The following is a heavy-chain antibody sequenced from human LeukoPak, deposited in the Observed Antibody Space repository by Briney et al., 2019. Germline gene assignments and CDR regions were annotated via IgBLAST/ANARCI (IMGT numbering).Heavy chain of an antibody. J-gene: IGHJ4*02. CDR1: GFTFSSYA. Sequence: GGSLRLSCAASGFTFSSYAMSWVRQAPGKGLEWVSAISGSGGSTYYADSVKGRFTISRDNSKNTLYLQMNSLRAEDTAVYYCANEYSSSWSGGGYFDYWGQGTLVTVSS. CDR2: ISGSGGST. D-gene: IGHD6-13*01. CDR3: ANEYSSSWSGGGYFDY. V-gene: IGHV3-23*01.